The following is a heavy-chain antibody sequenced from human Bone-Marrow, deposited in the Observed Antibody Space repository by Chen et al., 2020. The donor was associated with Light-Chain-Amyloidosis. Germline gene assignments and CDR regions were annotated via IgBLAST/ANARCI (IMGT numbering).Heavy chain of an antibody. CDR3: ARDRRFGNFDY. Sequence: QVQLQESGPGLVKPSETLSLTCTVSGASISNYYWSWIRQPPGKGLEWIGYVYYSGSTNYNPSLKSRGTISVDTSKNQLSLKLNSVTAADTAVYYCARDRRFGNFDYWGQGTLVTVSS. D-gene: IGHD3-10*01. CDR2: VYYSGST. V-gene: IGHV4-59*01. CDR1: GASISNYY. J-gene: IGHJ4*02.